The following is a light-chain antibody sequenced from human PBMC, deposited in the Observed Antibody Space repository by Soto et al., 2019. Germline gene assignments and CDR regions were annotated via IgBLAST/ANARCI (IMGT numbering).Light chain of an antibody. J-gene: IGKJ1*01. CDR1: QSVLYSSNNKNN. Sequence: DIALTQSPDSLAVSLGERATINCKSSQSVLYSSNNKNNLAWYQQKPGQPPKLLIYWASTRESGVPDRFSGSGSGTDFTLTISSLRAEDVAVYYCQQYYSTPPTFGQGTKVEIK. CDR2: WAS. V-gene: IGKV4-1*01. CDR3: QQYYSTPPT.